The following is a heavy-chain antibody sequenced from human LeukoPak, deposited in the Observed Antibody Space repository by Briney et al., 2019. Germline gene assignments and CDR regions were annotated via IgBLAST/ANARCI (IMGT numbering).Heavy chain of an antibody. D-gene: IGHD6-19*01. CDR2: INPHSGGI. V-gene: IGHV1-2*06. J-gene: IGHJ5*02. Sequence: GASVKVSCKASGYTFTGYYLHWVRQAPGQGLEGMGRINPHSGGINYAQKFQGRVTMTRDTSIRTGYMELSRLRSDDTAVYYCARDSNNPQRLAATNWFDPWGQGTLVTVSS. CDR3: ARDSNNPQRLAATNWFDP. CDR1: GYTFTGYY.